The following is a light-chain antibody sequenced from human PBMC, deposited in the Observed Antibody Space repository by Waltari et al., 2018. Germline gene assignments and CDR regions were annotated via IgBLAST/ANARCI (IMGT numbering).Light chain of an antibody. CDR1: GSNIGAGYD. CDR3: QSFETSLGVV. J-gene: IGLJ2*01. V-gene: IGLV1-40*01. CDR2: GVN. Sequence: QSVLPQPPSVSGAPGQRITISCTGRGSNIGAGYDTHWYHQLPGKAPRLLSYGVNQRPLGVPDRFYVAQSGTSASLAITGLQPEDEGDYYCQSFETSLGVVFGGGTKLTVL.